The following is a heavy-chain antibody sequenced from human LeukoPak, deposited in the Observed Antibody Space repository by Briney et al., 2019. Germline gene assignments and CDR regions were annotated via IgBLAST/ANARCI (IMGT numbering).Heavy chain of an antibody. D-gene: IGHD6-6*01. CDR3: ARHAGSSSYYYYMDV. V-gene: IGHV5-51*01. J-gene: IGHJ6*03. CDR1: GYSFTSYW. CDR2: IYPGDSDT. Sequence: GESLKISCKGSGYSFTSYWIGWVRQLPGKGLEWMGIIYPGDSDTRYSPSFQGQVTISADKSISTAYLQWSSLKASDTAMYYCARHAGSSSYYYYMDVWGKGTTVTVSS.